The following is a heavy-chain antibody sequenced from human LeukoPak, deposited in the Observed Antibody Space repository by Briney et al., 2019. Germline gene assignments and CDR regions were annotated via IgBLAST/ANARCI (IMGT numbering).Heavy chain of an antibody. CDR2: ISGSGGRT. Sequence: GGSLRLSCAASGFTFSSYAMSWVRQAPGKGLEWVSAISGSGGRTYYADSVKGRFTISRDNSKNTLYLQMNSLRAENTAVYYCAKDLAGTYYYGSGSYYKVDYWGQGTLVTVSS. D-gene: IGHD3-10*01. J-gene: IGHJ4*02. V-gene: IGHV3-23*01. CDR1: GFTFSSYA. CDR3: AKDLAGTYYYGSGSYYKVDY.